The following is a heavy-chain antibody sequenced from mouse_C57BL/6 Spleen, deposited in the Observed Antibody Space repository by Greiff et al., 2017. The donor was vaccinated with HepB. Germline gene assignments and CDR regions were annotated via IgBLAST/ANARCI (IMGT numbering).Heavy chain of an antibody. CDR3: AKGGYYGSRGGYFDY. CDR2: ISDGGSYT. CDR1: GFTFSSYA. D-gene: IGHD1-1*01. J-gene: IGHJ2*01. V-gene: IGHV5-4*03. Sequence: DVKLVESGGGLVKPGGSLKLSCAASGFTFSSYAMSWVRQTPEKRLEWVATISDGGSYTYYPDNVKGRFTISRDNAKNNLYLQMSHLKSEDTAMYYCAKGGYYGSRGGYFDYWGQGTTLTVSS.